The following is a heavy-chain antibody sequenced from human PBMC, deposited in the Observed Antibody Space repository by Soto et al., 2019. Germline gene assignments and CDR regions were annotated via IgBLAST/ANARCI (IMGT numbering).Heavy chain of an antibody. J-gene: IGHJ3*02. CDR3: TTDVRPVLLQAFDI. D-gene: IGHD3-10*01. Sequence: GGSLRLSCAASGFTFSNAWMNWVRQAPGKGLEWVGRIKSKTDGGTTDYAAPVKGRFTISRDDSKNTLYLQMNSLKTEDTAVYYCTTDVRPVLLQAFDIWGQGTMVTVSS. CDR1: GFTFSNAW. V-gene: IGHV3-15*07. CDR2: IKSKTDGGTT.